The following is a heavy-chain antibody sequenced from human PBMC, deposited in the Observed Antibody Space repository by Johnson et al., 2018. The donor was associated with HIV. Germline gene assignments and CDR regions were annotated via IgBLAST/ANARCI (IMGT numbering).Heavy chain of an antibody. D-gene: IGHD6-13*01. CDR2: ISSSGSTI. V-gene: IGHV3-11*01. CDR3: ARAPLYSSSWYFLGPFDI. J-gene: IGHJ3*02. CDR1: GFTFSDYY. Sequence: QVLLVESGGGLVKPGGSLRLSCAASGFTFSDYYMSWIRQAPGKGLEWVSYISSSGSTIYYADSVKGRFPISRDNAKNSLYLQMNSLRAEDTALYYCARAPLYSSSWYFLGPFDIWGQGTMVTVSS.